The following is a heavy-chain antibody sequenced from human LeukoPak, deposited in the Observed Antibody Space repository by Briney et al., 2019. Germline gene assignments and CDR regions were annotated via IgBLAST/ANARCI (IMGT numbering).Heavy chain of an antibody. D-gene: IGHD3-10*01. J-gene: IGHJ4*02. V-gene: IGHV4-34*01. CDR1: GGPFSGYS. Sequence: SETLSLTCAVYGGPFSGYSGSWLRQPPGKGLEWIGEINHSGSTNYNPSLKSRVTILVDTSKNQFSLKLSSVTAADTAVYYCARNYAYYGSGSYYFHWGQGTLVTVSS. CDR2: INHSGST. CDR3: ARNYAYYGSGSYYFH.